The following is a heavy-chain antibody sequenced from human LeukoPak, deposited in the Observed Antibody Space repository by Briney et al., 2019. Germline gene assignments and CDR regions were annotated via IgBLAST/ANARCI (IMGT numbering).Heavy chain of an antibody. D-gene: IGHD3-22*01. CDR3: ARRRRTYYDSSGPRQFDY. CDR2: ISPGDSDT. V-gene: IGHV5-51*01. Sequence: GESLKISSEGSGYSLTNYWICWVREMPGEGLEWMGIISPGDSDTRYSPSFQGQVTISADKSISTAYLQWSSLKASDTAMYYCARRRRTYYDSSGPRQFDYCGQGALVTVSS. J-gene: IGHJ4*02. CDR1: GYSLTNYW.